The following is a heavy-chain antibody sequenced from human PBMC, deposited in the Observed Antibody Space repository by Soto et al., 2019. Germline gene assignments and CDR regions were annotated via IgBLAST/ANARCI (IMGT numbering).Heavy chain of an antibody. CDR3: ARDRSYYDSSGYYYPGLFDY. V-gene: IGHV3-23*01. CDR1: GYTFTSYY. CDR2: ISGSGGST. Sequence: GASVKVSCKASGYTFTSYYIHWVRQAPGKGLEWVSAISGSGGSTYYADSVKGRFTISRDNSKNTLYLQMNSLRAEDTAVYYCARDRSYYDSSGYYYPGLFDYWGQGTLVTVSS. J-gene: IGHJ4*02. D-gene: IGHD3-22*01.